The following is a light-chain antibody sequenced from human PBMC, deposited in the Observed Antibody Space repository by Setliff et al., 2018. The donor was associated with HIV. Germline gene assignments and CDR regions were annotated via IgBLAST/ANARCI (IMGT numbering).Light chain of an antibody. V-gene: IGLV2-8*01. J-gene: IGLJ2*01. CDR3: TSDAVSDIVL. CDR1: SSDIGGYNS. Sequence: QSVLTQPPSASGSPGQSVTISCTGTSSDIGGYNSVSWYQQHPGKAPKLIIYEVFKRPSGVPDRFSGSKSGHTASLTVSGLQAEDEADYYCTSDAVSDIVLFGGGTKVTVL. CDR2: EVF.